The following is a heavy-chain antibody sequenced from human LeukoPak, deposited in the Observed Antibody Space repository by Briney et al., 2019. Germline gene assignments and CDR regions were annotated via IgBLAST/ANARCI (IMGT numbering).Heavy chain of an antibody. Sequence: GGSLRLSCAASGFTFSSYSMNWVRQAPGKGLEWVSSISSSSSYIYYADSVKGRFTISRDNAKNSLYLQMNSLRAEDTAVYYRASEDDYVWGSYRYTPPRFDYWGQGTLVTVSS. CDR3: ASEDDYVWGSYRYTPPRFDY. CDR1: GFTFSSYS. J-gene: IGHJ4*02. CDR2: ISSSSSYI. V-gene: IGHV3-21*01. D-gene: IGHD3-16*02.